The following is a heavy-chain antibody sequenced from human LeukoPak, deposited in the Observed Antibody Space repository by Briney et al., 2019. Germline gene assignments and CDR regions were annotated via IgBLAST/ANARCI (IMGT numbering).Heavy chain of an antibody. CDR2: FYHTGST. CDR3: ARVYYSSSYDYWYFDL. V-gene: IGHV4-38-2*02. J-gene: IGHJ2*01. CDR1: SYSLSSHYY. Sequence: PSETLSLTCTVSSYSLSSHYYWGWIRQTPEKGLEWIGSFYHTGSTYYNPSLKSRVSISLDTSTNQFSLILTSVTAADTAVYYCARVYYSSSYDYWYFDLWGRGTLVTVSS. D-gene: IGHD6-13*01.